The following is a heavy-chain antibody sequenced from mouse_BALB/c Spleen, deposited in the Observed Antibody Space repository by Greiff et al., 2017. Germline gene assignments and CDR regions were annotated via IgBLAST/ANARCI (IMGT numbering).Heavy chain of an antibody. CDR3: AREGVYSYALDY. Sequence: QVQLKQSGPGLVAPSQSLSLTCTVSGFSLTSYGVHWVRQPPGKGLEWLGVIWAGGSTNYNSALMSRLSISKDNSKSQVFLKMNSLQTDDTAMYYCAREGVYSYALDYWGQGTSVTVSA. CDR2: IWAGGST. J-gene: IGHJ4*01. CDR1: GFSLTSYG. V-gene: IGHV2-9*02.